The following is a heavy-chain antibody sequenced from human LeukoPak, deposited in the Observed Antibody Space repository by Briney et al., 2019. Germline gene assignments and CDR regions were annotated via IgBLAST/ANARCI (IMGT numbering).Heavy chain of an antibody. CDR1: GFTFSSYA. Sequence: GGYLRLSCAASGFTFSSYAMHWVRQAPGEGLEWFSSISSSSSSYIYYADSVKGRFTISRDNSKNTLYLQMNSLRAEDTAVYYCARVSMVRGVIYFDYWGQGTQVTVSS. V-gene: IGHV3-21*01. D-gene: IGHD3-10*01. J-gene: IGHJ4*02. CDR3: ARVSMVRGVIYFDY. CDR2: ISSSSSSYI.